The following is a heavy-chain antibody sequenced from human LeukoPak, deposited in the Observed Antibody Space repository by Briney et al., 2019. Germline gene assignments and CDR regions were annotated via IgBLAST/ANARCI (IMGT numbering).Heavy chain of an antibody. J-gene: IGHJ4*02. CDR2: IWYDGSNE. V-gene: IGHV3-33*06. D-gene: IGHD3-22*01. CDR3: AKDRYYYDSSSYPHDY. Sequence: PGGSLRLSCAASGFTFSSYGMHWVRPAPGKGLEWVADIWYDGSNEYYADSVKGRFTISRDNSKNTLYLQMNSLRAEDTVVYYCAKDRYYYDSSSYPHDYWGQGTLVTVSS. CDR1: GFTFSSYG.